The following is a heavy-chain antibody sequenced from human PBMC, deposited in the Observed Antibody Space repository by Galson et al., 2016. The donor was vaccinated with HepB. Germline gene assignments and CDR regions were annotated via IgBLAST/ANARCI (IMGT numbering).Heavy chain of an antibody. CDR3: ARGEWCGGSFCCDS. J-gene: IGHJ4*02. D-gene: IGHD1-26*01. Sequence: SETLSLTCTVSGGSISSYYWSWIRQPPGKGLEWIGYVYDSGSTNYNPSLKSRVTISIDTSMKQFSLKLNSVTAADTAVYYCARGEWCGGSFCCDSWGQGTLVTVSS. CDR1: GGSISSYY. V-gene: IGHV4-59*01. CDR2: VYDSGST.